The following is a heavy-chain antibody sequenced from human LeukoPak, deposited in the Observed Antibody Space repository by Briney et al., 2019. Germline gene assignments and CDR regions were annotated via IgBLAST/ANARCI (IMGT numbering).Heavy chain of an antibody. J-gene: IGHJ4*02. Sequence: GGSLRLSCAASGFTFSSYSMNWVRQAPGKWLEWVSYISSSSSTIYYADSVKGRFTISRDNAKNSLFLQMNSLKVEDTAVYYCARSLRSLGSRLGRTPFDYWGQGTLVTVSS. D-gene: IGHD1-26*01. CDR2: ISSSSSTI. V-gene: IGHV3-48*04. CDR1: GFTFSSYS. CDR3: ARSLRSLGSRLGRTPFDY.